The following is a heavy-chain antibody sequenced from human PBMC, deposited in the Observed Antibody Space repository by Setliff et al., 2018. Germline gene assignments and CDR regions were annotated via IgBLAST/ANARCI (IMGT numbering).Heavy chain of an antibody. CDR1: GYTFTSYY. Sequence: ASVQVSCKASGYTFTSYYMHWVRQAPGQGLEWMGIINPSGGSTSYAQKFQGRVTMTRDTSTSTVYMELSSLRSEDTAVYYCARDARDFWSGYSSHEGFDPWGQGTLVTVSS. J-gene: IGHJ5*02. D-gene: IGHD3-3*01. CDR3: ARDARDFWSGYSSHEGFDP. CDR2: INPSGGST. V-gene: IGHV1-46*01.